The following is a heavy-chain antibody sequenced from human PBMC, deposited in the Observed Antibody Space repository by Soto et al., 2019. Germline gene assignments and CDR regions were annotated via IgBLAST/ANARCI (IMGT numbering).Heavy chain of an antibody. V-gene: IGHV3-23*01. CDR1: GFSFNTYA. D-gene: IGHD2-15*01. Sequence: EVQLLESGGGLVQPGGSLRLSCAASGFSFNTYAMSWVRQARGKGPEWVSTVSASGGSTYSADSVKGRFTISRDNSTNTVHRQMNSLRAEDTAVYYCAKTMGDGSGGSCYGAYSMDVWGQGITVTVSS. J-gene: IGHJ6*02. CDR2: VSASGGST. CDR3: AKTMGDGSGGSCYGAYSMDV.